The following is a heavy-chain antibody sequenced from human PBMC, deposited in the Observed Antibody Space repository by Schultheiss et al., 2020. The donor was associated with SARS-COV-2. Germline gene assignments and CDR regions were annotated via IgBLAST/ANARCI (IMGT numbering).Heavy chain of an antibody. CDR3: ARRTPTGDDAFDI. V-gene: IGHV4-59*12. CDR1: GGSISSYY. J-gene: IGHJ3*02. CDR2: IYYSGST. Sequence: SETLSLTCTVSGGSISSYYWSWIRQPPGKGLEWIGYIYYSGSTNYNPSLKSRVTISVDTSKNQFSLKLSSVTAADTAVYDCARRTPTGDDAFDIWGQGTMVTVSS. D-gene: IGHD7-27*01.